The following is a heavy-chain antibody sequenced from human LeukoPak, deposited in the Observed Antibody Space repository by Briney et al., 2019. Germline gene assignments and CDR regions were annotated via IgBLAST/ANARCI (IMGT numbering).Heavy chain of an antibody. D-gene: IGHD2-2*01. CDR1: GYTFTGYY. CDR2: INPNSGGT. CDR3: ARDPGSSSTSYYYGMDV. V-gene: IGHV1-2*02. J-gene: IGHJ6*02. Sequence: ASVKVSCKASGYTFTGYYMHWVRQAPGQGLEWMGWINPNSGGTNYAQKFQGRVTMTRDTSISTAYMELSRLRSDDTAVYYCARDPGSSSTSYYYGMDVWGQGTTATVSS.